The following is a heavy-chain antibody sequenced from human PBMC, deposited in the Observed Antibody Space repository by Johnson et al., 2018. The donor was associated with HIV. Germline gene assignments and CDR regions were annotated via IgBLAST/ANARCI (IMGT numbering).Heavy chain of an antibody. V-gene: IGHV3-15*01. D-gene: IGHD3-3*01. J-gene: IGHJ3*02. CDR2: IKSKTDGGTT. Sequence: QLVESGGGLVKPGGSLRLSCAASGFTFSNAWMSWVRQAPGKGLEWVGRIKSKTDGGTTDYAAPVKGRFTILRDDSKNTLYLQMNSLKIEDTAVYYCTTLYYNFWSGYYGESFDIWGQGTMVTVSS. CDR1: GFTFSNAW. CDR3: TTLYYNFWSGYYGESFDI.